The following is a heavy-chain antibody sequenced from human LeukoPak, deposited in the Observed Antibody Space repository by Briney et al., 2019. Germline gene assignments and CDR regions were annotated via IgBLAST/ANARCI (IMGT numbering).Heavy chain of an antibody. V-gene: IGHV4-59*01. D-gene: IGHD6-19*01. J-gene: IGHJ3*02. CDR1: GGSINSYY. Sequence: SETLSLTCTVSGGSINSYYWSWIRQPPGKGLEWIGYIYYSGRTNYNPSLKSRVTISVDTSKNQFSLKLTSVTDADTAVYYCARSIAVAGNDAFDIWGRGTMVTVSS. CDR2: IYYSGRT. CDR3: ARSIAVAGNDAFDI.